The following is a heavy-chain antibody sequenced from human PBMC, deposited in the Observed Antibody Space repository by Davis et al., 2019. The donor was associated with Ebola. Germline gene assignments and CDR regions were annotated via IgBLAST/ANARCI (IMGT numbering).Heavy chain of an antibody. Sequence: GESLKISFASSGFTFSSYTMNWVRQPPGKGLEWVPSIRSRSYYIYYADSLKGRFTISRDTAKNSLYLQMNSLRAEETAVYYCARDRPRDFFFGDYYGMDVWGQGTTVTVSS. J-gene: IGHJ6*02. CDR2: IRSRSYYI. CDR1: GFTFSSYT. CDR3: ARDRPRDFFFGDYYGMDV. D-gene: IGHD3-16*01. V-gene: IGHV3-21*01.